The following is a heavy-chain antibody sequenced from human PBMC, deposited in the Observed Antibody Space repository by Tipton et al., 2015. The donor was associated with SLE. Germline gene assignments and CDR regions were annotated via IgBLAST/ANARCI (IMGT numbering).Heavy chain of an antibody. CDR1: GGSISSSDHY. CDR3: ARDPYDSWSDYQATFDY. D-gene: IGHD3-3*01. J-gene: IGHJ4*02. Sequence: TLSLTCTVSGGSISSSDHYWAWIRQPPGKGLEWLGSIDYSGSTYYNPSLKSSVSMSVDTSKNQFSLKMYSMTAADTAIYYCARDPYDSWSDYQATFDYWGQGTLVTVSP. CDR2: IDYSGST. V-gene: IGHV4-39*07.